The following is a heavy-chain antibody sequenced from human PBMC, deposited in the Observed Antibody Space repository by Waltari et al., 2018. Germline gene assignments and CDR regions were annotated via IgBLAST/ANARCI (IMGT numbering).Heavy chain of an antibody. Sequence: EVQLVETGGGLIQPGGSLSPYCAASGFIVSSDYMRWVRHAPGTGREWVSVIYSGGGTYYADSVKGRFTISRDYSKNTLYLQMNSLRAEDTAVYYCARVYSGSYYYYYYMDVWGKGTTVTVSS. J-gene: IGHJ6*03. CDR1: GFIVSSDY. D-gene: IGHD1-26*01. V-gene: IGHV3-53*02. CDR2: IYSGGGT. CDR3: ARVYSGSYYYYYYMDV.